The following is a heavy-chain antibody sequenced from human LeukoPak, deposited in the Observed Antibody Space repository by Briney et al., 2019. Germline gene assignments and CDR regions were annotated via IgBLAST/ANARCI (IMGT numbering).Heavy chain of an antibody. CDR3: ATLYHGDSKLYYMDV. J-gene: IGHJ6*03. CDR1: GYTFTNYY. Sequence: ASVKVSCKASGYTFTNYYIHWVRQAPGKGLEWMGGFDPEDGETIYAQKFQGRVTMTEDTSTDTAYMELSSLRSEDTAVYYCATLYHGDSKLYYMDVWGKGTTVTISS. CDR2: FDPEDGET. V-gene: IGHV1-24*01. D-gene: IGHD4-17*01.